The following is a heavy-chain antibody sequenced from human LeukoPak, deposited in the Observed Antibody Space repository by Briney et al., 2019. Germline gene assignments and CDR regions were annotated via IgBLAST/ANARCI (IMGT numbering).Heavy chain of an antibody. J-gene: IGHJ4*02. CDR1: GDSVSSNSVA. CDR2: TYYWSQWYN. Sequence: SQTLSLTCTISGDSVSSNSVAWNWIRQSPSRGLEWLGRTYYWSQWYNDYALSVTSRIAINPDTSKNQLSLNPSSVTAADTAVYYCARSPRSYYFDYWGQGTLVTVSS. CDR3: ARSPRSYYFDY. V-gene: IGHV6-1*01. D-gene: IGHD6-6*01.